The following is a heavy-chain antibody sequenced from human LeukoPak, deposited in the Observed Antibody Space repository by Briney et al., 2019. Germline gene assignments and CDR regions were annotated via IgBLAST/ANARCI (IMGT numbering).Heavy chain of an antibody. Sequence: SETLSLTCAVSGGSISSSNWWSWVRQPPGKRLEWIGEIYHSGSTNYNPSLKSRVTISVDKSKNQFSLKLSSVTAADTAVYYCARGKDYYDSSGEFDYWGQGTLVTVSS. CDR3: ARGKDYYDSSGEFDY. CDR1: GGSISSSNW. V-gene: IGHV4-4*02. J-gene: IGHJ4*02. D-gene: IGHD3-22*01. CDR2: IYHSGST.